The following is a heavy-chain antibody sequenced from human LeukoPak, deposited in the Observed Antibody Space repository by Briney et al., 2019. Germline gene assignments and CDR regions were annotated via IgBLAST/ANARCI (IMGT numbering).Heavy chain of an antibody. Sequence: GESLKISCKGSGYSFTSYWIGWVRPMPGKGLEWMGIIYPGDSDTRYNPSFQGQVTISADKSISTAYLQWSSLKALDTAMYYCARPYIAYAFDIWGQGTMVTVSS. D-gene: IGHD6-13*01. CDR1: GYSFTSYW. CDR3: ARPYIAYAFDI. J-gene: IGHJ3*02. CDR2: IYPGDSDT. V-gene: IGHV5-51*01.